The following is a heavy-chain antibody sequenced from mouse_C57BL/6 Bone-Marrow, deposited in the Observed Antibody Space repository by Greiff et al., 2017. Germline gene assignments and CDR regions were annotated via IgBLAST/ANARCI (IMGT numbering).Heavy chain of an antibody. CDR2: ILPGSGST. CDR1: GYTFTSYW. V-gene: IGHV1-9*01. Sequence: QVHVKQPGAELVKPGASVKLSCKASGYTFTSYWMHWVKQRPGHGLEWIGEILPGSGSTNYNEKFKGKATFTADTSSNTAYMQLSSLTTEDSAIYYCARWGYGNHYYAMDYWGQGTSVTVSS. J-gene: IGHJ4*01. CDR3: ARWGYGNHYYAMDY. D-gene: IGHD2-1*01.